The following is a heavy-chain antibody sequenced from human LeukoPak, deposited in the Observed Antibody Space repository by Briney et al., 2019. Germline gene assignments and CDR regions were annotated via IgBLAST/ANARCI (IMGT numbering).Heavy chain of an antibody. D-gene: IGHD3-22*01. CDR3: AKRGADSTGYYASGAFDV. CDR1: GFTFSSYA. J-gene: IGHJ3*01. V-gene: IGHV3-23*01. CDR2: ISVSSGST. Sequence: GGSLRLSCTASGFTFSSYAMNWVRQAPGKGLEWVSVISVSSGSTYHAGSVKGRFTISRDNSKNTLYLQMNRLRADDTAVYYCAKRGADSTGYYASGAFDVWGQGTMVTVPS.